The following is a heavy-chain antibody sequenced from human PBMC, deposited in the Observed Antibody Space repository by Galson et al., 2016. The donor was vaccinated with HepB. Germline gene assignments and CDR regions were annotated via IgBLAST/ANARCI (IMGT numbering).Heavy chain of an antibody. CDR1: GYSFNSNW. CDR3: AVAGITSSGGFDI. Sequence: QSGAEVKKPGESLKVSCPGSGYSFNSNWIAWVRQMPRKGLEWMGTIYPGDSDTRYSPSFQGQVTISADKSISTAYLQWSSLKASDSAMYYCAVAGITSSGGFDIWGQGTMVTVSS. CDR2: IYPGDSDT. D-gene: IGHD3-10*01. V-gene: IGHV5-51*01. J-gene: IGHJ3*02.